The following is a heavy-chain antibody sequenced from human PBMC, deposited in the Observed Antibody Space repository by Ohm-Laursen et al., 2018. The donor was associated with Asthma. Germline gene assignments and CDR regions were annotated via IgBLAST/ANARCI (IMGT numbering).Heavy chain of an antibody. CDR3: ARDGSRSGHYPRPHDY. V-gene: IGHV3-21*01. CDR2: ISTASTFI. J-gene: IGHJ4*02. Sequence: SLRLSCSVSGYTFSRYSIHWIRQAPGKGLEWVASISTASTFIYYADSVRGRFTTSRDNARNLVFLQMDSLRAEDTAVYYCARDGSRSGHYPRPHDYWGQGTLVTVSS. D-gene: IGHD3-22*01. CDR1: GYTFSRYS.